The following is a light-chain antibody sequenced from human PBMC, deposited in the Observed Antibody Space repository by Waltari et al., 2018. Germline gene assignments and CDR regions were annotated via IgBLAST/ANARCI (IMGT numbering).Light chain of an antibody. CDR2: SNN. J-gene: IGLJ3*02. V-gene: IGLV1-44*01. Sequence: QSVLTQPPSASGTPGQRVTVYCSGSSSNIGRNTVNWYQQPPGTAPNLPIYSNNQRPSGVPDRFSGSKSGTSASLAISGLQSEDEANYYCATWDDSLNGPVFGGGTKLTVL. CDR3: ATWDDSLNGPV. CDR1: SSNIGRNT.